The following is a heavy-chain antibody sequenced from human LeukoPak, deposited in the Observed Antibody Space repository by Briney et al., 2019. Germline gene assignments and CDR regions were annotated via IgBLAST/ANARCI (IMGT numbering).Heavy chain of an antibody. CDR2: ITGSGAGT. V-gene: IGHV3-23*01. Sequence: GGSLRLSCAASGFTFSSYAMSWVRQAPGKGLEWVSAITGSGAGTYYADSVKGRFTVSRDNSRNTLYLQMNSLRAEDTAVYYCAKDSGYGGYRPPPSFDYWGQGTLVTVSS. CDR3: AKDSGYGGYRPPPSFDY. D-gene: IGHD5-12*01. CDR1: GFTFSSYA. J-gene: IGHJ4*02.